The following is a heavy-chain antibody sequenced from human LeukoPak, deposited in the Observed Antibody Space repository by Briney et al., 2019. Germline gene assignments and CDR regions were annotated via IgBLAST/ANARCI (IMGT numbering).Heavy chain of an antibody. CDR1: GYTFTSYG. D-gene: IGHD3-3*01. CDR3: AGGGTIFGVVISKADY. J-gene: IGHJ4*02. V-gene: IGHV1-18*01. Sequence: ASVKVSCKASGYTFTSYGISWVRQAPGQGLEWMGWISAYNGNTNYAQKLQGRVTMNTDTSTSRAYMELRSLRSADTAVYYFAGGGTIFGVVISKADYSGEGTLGTVSS. CDR2: ISAYNGNT.